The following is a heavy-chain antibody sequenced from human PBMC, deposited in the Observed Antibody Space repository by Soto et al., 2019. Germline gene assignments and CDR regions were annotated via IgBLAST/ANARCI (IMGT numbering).Heavy chain of an antibody. Sequence: GGSLRLSCTASRFAFSRYWMHWVRQAPGKGLVWVSRIKTDGSITQYADSVKGRFTISRDNAKNTLYLQMSSLTVEDTAVYYCSTLVVRGDPLTYWGLGTLVTAS. CDR3: STLVVRGDPLTY. V-gene: IGHV3-74*01. D-gene: IGHD3-10*01. J-gene: IGHJ1*01. CDR2: IKTDGSIT. CDR1: RFAFSRYW.